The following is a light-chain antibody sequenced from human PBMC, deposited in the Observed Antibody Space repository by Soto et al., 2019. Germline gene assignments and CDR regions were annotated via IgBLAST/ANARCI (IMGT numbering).Light chain of an antibody. J-gene: IGKJ1*01. V-gene: IGKV1-39*01. CDR2: GAS. Sequence: DIQMTQSPSSLSASVGEGVTITCRASQSISSYVSWFQQKPGKAPKLLIYGASSVQSGVPSRFSGSGSGTDFTLTISSLQPEDFATYYCQQTYSTPWTFGQGTKMEIK. CDR3: QQTYSTPWT. CDR1: QSISSY.